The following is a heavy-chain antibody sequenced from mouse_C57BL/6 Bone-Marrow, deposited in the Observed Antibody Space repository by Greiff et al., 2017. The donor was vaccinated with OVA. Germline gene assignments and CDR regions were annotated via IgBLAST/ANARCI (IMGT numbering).Heavy chain of an antibody. CDR1: GFNIKDDY. V-gene: IGHV14-4*01. J-gene: IGHJ2*01. CDR3: TLSSSYFDY. Sequence: VQLQQSGTELVRPGASVKLSCTASGFNIKDDYMHWVKQRPEQGLEWIGWIDPENGDTEYASKFQGKATITADTSSNTAYLQLSSLTAEDTAVYYCTLSSSYFDYWGQGTTRTVSS. CDR2: IDPENGDT. D-gene: IGHD1-1*01.